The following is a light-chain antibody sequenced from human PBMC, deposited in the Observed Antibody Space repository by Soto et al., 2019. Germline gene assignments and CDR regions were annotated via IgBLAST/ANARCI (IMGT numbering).Light chain of an antibody. CDR3: QQYSSDST. J-gene: IGKJ1*01. CDR2: RAS. CDR1: QTINNW. Sequence: DIEMTQSPSTLSASVGDRVTITCRASQTINNWFAWYKQKQGKDPKLLIYRASSLENGVPSRFSGRGSGTDFIFTITSLQPDDFATYYCQQYSSDSTFGQGTKVEIK. V-gene: IGKV1-5*03.